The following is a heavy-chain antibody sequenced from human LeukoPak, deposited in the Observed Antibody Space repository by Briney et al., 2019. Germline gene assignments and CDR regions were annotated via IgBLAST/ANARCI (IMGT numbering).Heavy chain of an antibody. Sequence: SETLSLTCAVYGGSFSGYYWSCIRQPPGKGLEWIGEINHSGSTNYNPSLKSRVTISVDTSKNQFSLKLSSVTAADTAVYHCARGRSSSLNWFDPWGQGTLVTVSS. CDR3: ARGRSSSLNWFDP. CDR1: GGSFSGYY. V-gene: IGHV4-34*01. J-gene: IGHJ5*02. CDR2: INHSGST. D-gene: IGHD6-13*01.